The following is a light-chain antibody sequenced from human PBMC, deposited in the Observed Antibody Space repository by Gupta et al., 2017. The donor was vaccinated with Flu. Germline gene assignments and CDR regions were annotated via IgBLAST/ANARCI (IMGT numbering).Light chain of an antibody. V-gene: IGKV1-12*01. CDR1: QGIGSW. Sequence: QLTQPPSSVSASVGDRVTITCRASQGIGSWLAWYQQKPGKAPKLLISAASSLQSGVPSRFSGSGSGTDFTLTISSLQPDDFATYYCQQANSFPRAFGPGTKVEIK. CDR3: QQANSFPRA. J-gene: IGKJ3*01. CDR2: AAS.